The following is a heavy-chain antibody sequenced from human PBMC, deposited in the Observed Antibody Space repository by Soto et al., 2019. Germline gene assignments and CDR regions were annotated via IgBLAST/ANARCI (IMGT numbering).Heavy chain of an antibody. CDR1: GFTFSNYT. D-gene: IGHD6-25*01. J-gene: IGHJ4*02. V-gene: IGHV3-21*01. CDR2: ISSRSSCL. CDR3: ARVPQRIAAAGTSNRYYFDS. Sequence: EVQLVESGGGLVKPGGSLRLSCAASGFTFSNYTMNWVRQAPGKGLECVSSISSRSSCLYYANSVKGRFTISRDNAKNSLYLQVNSLRAEDTAVYYCARVPQRIAAAGTSNRYYFDSWGQGALVTVSS.